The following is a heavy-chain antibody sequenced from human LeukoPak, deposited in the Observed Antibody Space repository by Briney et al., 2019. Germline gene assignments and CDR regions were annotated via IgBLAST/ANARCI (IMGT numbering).Heavy chain of an antibody. CDR3: ARHGLVAARHAFDI. D-gene: IGHD6-6*01. J-gene: IGHJ3*02. Sequence: SETLSLTCAVYGGAFSGYYWSWIRQPPGKGLEWIGEINHSGSTNYNPSLKSRVTVSVDTSKSQFSLKLSSVTAADTAVYYCARHGLVAARHAFDIWGQGTMVTVSS. CDR2: INHSGST. CDR1: GGAFSGYY. V-gene: IGHV4-34*01.